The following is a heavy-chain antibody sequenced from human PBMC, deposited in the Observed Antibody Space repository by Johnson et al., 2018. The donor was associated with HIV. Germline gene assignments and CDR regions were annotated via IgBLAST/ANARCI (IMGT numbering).Heavy chain of an antibody. CDR1: GFTFSSYA. V-gene: IGHV3-15*01. D-gene: IGHD6-13*01. CDR2: IKSKPDGGTT. CDR3: ARLMAARTLDDAFDI. Sequence: EVQLVESGGGVVQPGRSLRLSCAASGFTFSSYAMHWVRQAPGRGLEWVGRIKSKPDGGTTDFAGPVKGRFTISRDDSKNTLYLQMNSLRVEDTALYYCARLMAARTLDDAFDIWGQGTMVTVSS. J-gene: IGHJ3*02.